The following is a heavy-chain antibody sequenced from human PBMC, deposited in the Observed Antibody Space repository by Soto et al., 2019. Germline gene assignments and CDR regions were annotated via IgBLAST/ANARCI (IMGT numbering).Heavy chain of an antibody. D-gene: IGHD5-12*01. V-gene: IGHV1-69*02. CDR1: GGTFSSYT. CDR2: IIPILGIA. J-gene: IGHJ4*02. CDR3: ARSGADIVATISFDY. Sequence: QVQLVQSGAEVKKPGSSVKVSCKASGGTFSSYTISWVRQAPGQGLEWMGRIIPILGIANYAQKFQGRVTITADKTTSTGYMELSSLRSEDTAVYYCARSGADIVATISFDYWGQGTLVTVSS.